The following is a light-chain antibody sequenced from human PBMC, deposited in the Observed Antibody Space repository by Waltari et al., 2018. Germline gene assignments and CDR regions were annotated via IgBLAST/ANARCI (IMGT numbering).Light chain of an antibody. Sequence: DIQMTQSPSTLSASVGDRVTITCRVSQSISSWLAWYQQKPGKAPKLLIYDASSLESGGPSRFSGSGSGTEFTLTISSLQPDDFATYYCQQYNSYSRTFGQGTKVEIK. CDR1: QSISSW. J-gene: IGKJ1*01. V-gene: IGKV1-5*01. CDR2: DAS. CDR3: QQYNSYSRT.